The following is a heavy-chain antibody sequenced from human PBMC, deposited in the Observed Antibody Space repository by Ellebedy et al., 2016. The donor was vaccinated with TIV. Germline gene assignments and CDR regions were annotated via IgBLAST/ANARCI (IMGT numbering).Heavy chain of an antibody. Sequence: PGGSLRLSCAGSGFTSSDYYMSWVRQAPGKGLEWISYIPASGTGIYYADSVKGRFTVARDNANKSLLLQMNSLRGDDTAVYYCGRAREPGPFAYYCYGMDVWGQGTTVTVSS. V-gene: IGHV3-11*01. J-gene: IGHJ6*02. CDR3: GRAREPGPFAYYCYGMDV. CDR2: IPASGTGI. D-gene: IGHD1-1*01. CDR1: GFTSSDYY.